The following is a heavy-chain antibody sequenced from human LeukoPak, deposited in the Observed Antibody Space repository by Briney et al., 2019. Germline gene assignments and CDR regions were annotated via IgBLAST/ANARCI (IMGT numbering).Heavy chain of an antibody. CDR2: ICASGSII. D-gene: IGHD1-26*01. J-gene: IGHJ4*02. Sequence: GGSLRLSCAASGFIFSNYEMNWVRQAPGKGLEGVSYICASGSIIFYGDSVKGRFTLSRDNAKNSLYLQMNSLRAEDTGVYYCARESGSDYEESFLRYWGQGILVTVSS. CDR3: ARESGSDYEESFLRY. V-gene: IGHV3-48*03. CDR1: GFIFSNYE.